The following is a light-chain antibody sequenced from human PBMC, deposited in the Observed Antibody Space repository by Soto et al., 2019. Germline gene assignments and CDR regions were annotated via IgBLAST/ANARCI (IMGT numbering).Light chain of an antibody. CDR3: CSYAGSSTVV. CDR2: EVS. CDR1: SSDVGSYNL. J-gene: IGLJ2*01. V-gene: IGLV2-23*02. Sequence: QSALTQPASVSGSPGQSITISCTGTSSDVGSYNLVSWYQQYPGKAPKVMIYEVSERPSGLSHRFSGSKSGNTASLTISGLQAEDEADYYCCSYAGSSTVVFGGGTKLTVL.